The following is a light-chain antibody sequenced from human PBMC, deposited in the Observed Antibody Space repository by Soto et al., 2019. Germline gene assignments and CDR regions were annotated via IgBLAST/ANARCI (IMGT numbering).Light chain of an antibody. V-gene: IGLV1-40*01. CDR3: QSFDKYLRAVV. CDR1: SSDIGAGYR. CDR2: DNT. Sequence: QSVLTQPPSVSGAPGERVTIYCTGSSSDIGAGYRVRWYQQVPGTAPKLLIYDNTNRPSGVPARFSGSKSGTSASLAISGLQAEDEADYYCQSFDKYLRAVVFGGGTKLTVL. J-gene: IGLJ2*01.